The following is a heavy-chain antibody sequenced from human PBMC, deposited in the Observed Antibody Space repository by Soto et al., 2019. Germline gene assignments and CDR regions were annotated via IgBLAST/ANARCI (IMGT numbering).Heavy chain of an antibody. Sequence: SETLSLTCTVSGGSISSSSYYWGWIRQPPGKGLEWIGSIYYSGSTYYNPSLKSRVTISVDTSKNQFSLKLSSVTAADTTVYYCARHEDIVVVVAAGDDAFDIWGQGTMVTVSS. D-gene: IGHD2-15*01. CDR1: GGSISSSSYY. V-gene: IGHV4-39*01. J-gene: IGHJ3*02. CDR3: ARHEDIVVVVAAGDDAFDI. CDR2: IYYSGST.